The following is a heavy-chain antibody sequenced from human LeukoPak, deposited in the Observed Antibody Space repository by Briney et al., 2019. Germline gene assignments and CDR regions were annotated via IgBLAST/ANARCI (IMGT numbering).Heavy chain of an antibody. CDR2: IKQDGSEK. V-gene: IGHV3-7*01. J-gene: IGHJ4*02. Sequence: GGSLRLSCAASGFTFSNYWMSWVRQAPGKGLEWVANIKQDGSEKYYVDSVKGRFIISRDNAKNSVYLQMNSLRAEDTAVYYCARDQWLADYWGQGTLVTVSS. CDR3: ARDQWLADY. CDR1: GFTFSNYW. D-gene: IGHD6-19*01.